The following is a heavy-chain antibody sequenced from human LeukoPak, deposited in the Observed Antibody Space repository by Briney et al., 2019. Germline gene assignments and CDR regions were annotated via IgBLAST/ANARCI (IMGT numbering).Heavy chain of an antibody. Sequence: PGGSLRLSCAASGFTFSNAWMSWVRQAPGKGLEWVGRIKSKTDGGTTDYAAPVKGRFTISRDDSKKTVYLKMNSLKTDDTAVYSCTPDYYSRSRYRPRGQGALVTVSS. J-gene: IGHJ5*02. CDR2: IKSKTDGGTT. D-gene: IGHD3-22*01. CDR3: TPDYYSRSRYRP. V-gene: IGHV3-15*01. CDR1: GFTFSNAW.